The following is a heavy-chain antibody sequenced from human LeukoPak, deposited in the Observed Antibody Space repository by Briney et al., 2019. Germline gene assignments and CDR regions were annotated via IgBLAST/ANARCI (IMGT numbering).Heavy chain of an antibody. CDR2: IYHSGST. J-gene: IGHJ3*02. CDR3: AGSPGRGYDFWSGYFSDAFDI. V-gene: IGHV4-38-2*02. Sequence: PSETLSLTCTVSGYSISSGYYWGWIRQPPGKGLEWIGSIYHSGSTYYNPSLKSRVTISVDASKNQFSLKLSSVTAADTAVYYCAGSPGRGYDFWSGYFSDAFDIWGQGTMVTVSS. D-gene: IGHD3-3*01. CDR1: GYSISSGYY.